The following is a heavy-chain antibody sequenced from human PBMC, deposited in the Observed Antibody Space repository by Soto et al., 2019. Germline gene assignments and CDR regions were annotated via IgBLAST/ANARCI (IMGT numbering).Heavy chain of an antibody. Sequence: GESLKISCKGSGYSFTSYWIGWVRQMPGKGLGWMGIIYPGESDTRYSPSFKGQVTISADKSIITAYLQWSSLKASDTAMYYCARLGDSSSWYDYYYYMDVWGKGTPVTVSS. CDR2: IYPGESDT. J-gene: IGHJ6*03. V-gene: IGHV5-51*01. D-gene: IGHD6-13*01. CDR3: ARLGDSSSWYDYYYYMDV. CDR1: GYSFTSYW.